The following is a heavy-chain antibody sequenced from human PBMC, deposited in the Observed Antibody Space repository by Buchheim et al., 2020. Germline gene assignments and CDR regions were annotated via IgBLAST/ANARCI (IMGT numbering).Heavy chain of an antibody. V-gene: IGHV4-59*04. CDR3: ARGGRLGGNFDY. D-gene: IGHD1-26*01. CDR1: GGSISSYY. J-gene: IGHJ4*02. Sequence: QVQLQESGPGLVKPSETLSLTCTVSGGSISSYYWSWIRQPPGKGLEWIGNVYYSGSNYNNPSLKSRLTMSVDTSKNQFSLRLSSVIAADTAVYYCARGGRLGGNFDYWGQGTL. CDR2: VYYSGSN.